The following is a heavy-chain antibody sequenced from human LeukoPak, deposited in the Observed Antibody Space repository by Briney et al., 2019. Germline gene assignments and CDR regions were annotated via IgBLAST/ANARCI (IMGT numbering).Heavy chain of an antibody. CDR3: ARGYHYDSSGYGKYNWFDP. CDR2: IYYSGST. J-gene: IGHJ5*02. Sequence: SETLSLTCTASGGSISSHYWSWIRQPPGKGLEWIGYIYYSGSTNYNPSLKSRVTISVDTSKNQFSLKLSSVTAADTAVYYCARGYHYDSSGYGKYNWFDPWGQGTLVTVSS. V-gene: IGHV4-59*11. D-gene: IGHD3-22*01. CDR1: GGSISSHY.